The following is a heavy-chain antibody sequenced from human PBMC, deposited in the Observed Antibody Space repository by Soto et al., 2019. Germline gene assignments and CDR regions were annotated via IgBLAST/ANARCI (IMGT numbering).Heavy chain of an antibody. V-gene: IGHV3-9*01. CDR1: GFTFDDYA. CDR2: ISWNSGSI. D-gene: IGHD6-19*01. Sequence: GGSLRVSCAASGFTFDDYAMHWVRQSPGKGLEWVSGISWNSGSIGYADSVKGRFTISRDNAKNSLYLQMNSLRAEDTALYYCAKDGGGGWPQPFDYWGQGTLVTVSS. CDR3: AKDGGGGWPQPFDY. J-gene: IGHJ4*02.